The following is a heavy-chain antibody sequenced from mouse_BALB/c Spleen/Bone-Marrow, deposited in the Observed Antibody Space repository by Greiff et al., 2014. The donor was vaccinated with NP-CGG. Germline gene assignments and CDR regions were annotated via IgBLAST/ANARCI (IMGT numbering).Heavy chain of an antibody. CDR1: GYSFTGYT. V-gene: IGHV1-25*01. J-gene: IGHJ4*01. CDR2: INPYNGGT. CDR3: ARLLLYYYAMDY. Sequence: EVKLVESGPELVKPGASMKISCKASGYSFTGYTMNWVKRSHGKNLEWIGLINPYNGGTNYNQKFKDKATLTVDRSSSTAYMELLSLTSEDSAVYYCARLLLYYYAMDYWGQGTSVTVSS. D-gene: IGHD1-1*01.